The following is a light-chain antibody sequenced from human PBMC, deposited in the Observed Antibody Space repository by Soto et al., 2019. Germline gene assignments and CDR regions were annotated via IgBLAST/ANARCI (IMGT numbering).Light chain of an antibody. CDR1: QSISSW. CDR3: QRYNSYSTWT. CDR2: KAS. V-gene: IGKV1-5*03. Sequence: DLQMTQSPSTLSASVGDGVTITCRASQSISSWLAWYQQKPGKAPKLLIYKASSLESGVPSRFSGSGSGTEFTLTISSLQPDDFATYYCQRYNSYSTWTFGQGTKVEIK. J-gene: IGKJ1*01.